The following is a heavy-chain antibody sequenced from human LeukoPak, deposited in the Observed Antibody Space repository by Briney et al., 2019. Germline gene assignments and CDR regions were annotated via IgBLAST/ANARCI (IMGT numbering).Heavy chain of an antibody. Sequence: ASVKVSSKASGYTFTSYDINWVRQATGQGLEWMGWMNPNSGNTGYAQKFQGRVTMTRNTSISTAYMELSSLRSEGTAVYYCASFYYDSSGYYSAFDIWGQGTMVTVSS. CDR3: ASFYYDSSGYYSAFDI. V-gene: IGHV1-8*01. J-gene: IGHJ3*02. CDR2: MNPNSGNT. CDR1: GYTFTSYD. D-gene: IGHD3-22*01.